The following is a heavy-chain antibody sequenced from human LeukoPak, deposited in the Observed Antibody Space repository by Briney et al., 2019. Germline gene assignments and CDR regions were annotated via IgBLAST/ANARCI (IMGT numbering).Heavy chain of an antibody. CDR1: GGSISSYY. CDR3: ATGPMGEYYYGSGSYYYGMDV. V-gene: IGHV4-59*01. J-gene: IGHJ6*02. CDR2: IYYSGST. D-gene: IGHD3-10*01. Sequence: PSETLSLTCTVSGGSISSYYWSWIRQPPGKGLEWIGYIYYSGSTNYNPSLKSRVTISVDTSKNQFSLKLSSVTAADTAVYYCATGPMGEYYYGSGSYYYGMDVWGQGTTVTVSS.